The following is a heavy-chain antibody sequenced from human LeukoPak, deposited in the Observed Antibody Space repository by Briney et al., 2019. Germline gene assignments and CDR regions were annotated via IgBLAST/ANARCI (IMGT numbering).Heavy chain of an antibody. V-gene: IGHV1-69*10. CDR1: VGTFSSYA. CDR3: VRETRGAAAGAPPTKY. J-gene: IGHJ4*02. CDR2: IIPMPVTT. D-gene: IGHD6-13*01. Sequence: SVKVSCKASVGTFSSYAISWVRQAPGQGLECMSRIIPMPVTTDYAQKFQGRVTITADKSTTTPYMELSRLRSEDTRMYYCVRETRGAAAGAPPTKYWGEGKPVTVSS.